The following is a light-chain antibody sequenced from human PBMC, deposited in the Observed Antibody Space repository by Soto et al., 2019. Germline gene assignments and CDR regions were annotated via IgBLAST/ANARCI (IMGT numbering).Light chain of an antibody. Sequence: QSALTQPASVSGSPGQSITISCSETSSGIGTYNYVSWYQHHPGKVPKLIIYEVNNRPSGVSNRFSGSKSGNTASLTISGLQAEDEADYYCSSYTTSSTRVFGTGTKLTVL. CDR3: SSYTTSSTRV. CDR1: SSGIGTYNY. V-gene: IGLV2-14*01. J-gene: IGLJ1*01. CDR2: EVN.